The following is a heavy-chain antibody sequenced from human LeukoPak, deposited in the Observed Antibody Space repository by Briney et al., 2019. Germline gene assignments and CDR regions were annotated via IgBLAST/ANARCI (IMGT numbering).Heavy chain of an antibody. CDR2: ISYDGSNK. V-gene: IGHV3-30*03. J-gene: IGHJ6*02. CDR1: GFTFSSYG. Sequence: GGSLRLSCAASGFTFSSYGMHWVRQAPGKGLEWVAVISYDGSNKYYADSVKGRFTISRDNSKNTLYLQMNSLRAEDTAVYYCALPPDVWGQGTTVTVSS. CDR3: ALPPDV.